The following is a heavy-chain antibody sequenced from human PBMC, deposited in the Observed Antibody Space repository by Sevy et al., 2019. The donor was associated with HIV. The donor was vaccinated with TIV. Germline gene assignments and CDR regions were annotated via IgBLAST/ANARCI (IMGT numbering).Heavy chain of an antibody. CDR1: GFTFSYYA. CDR2: ISSNGDST. CDR3: LKDLVRPVVVPAASFDY. J-gene: IGHJ4*02. Sequence: GGSLRLSCSASGFTFSYYAMHWVRQAPGKGLQYVSGISSNGDSTDYADSVKGRFTISRDNSKNTLYLQMSSLRAEDTAVYYCLKDLVRPVVVPAASFDYWGQGTLVTVSS. D-gene: IGHD2-2*01. V-gene: IGHV3-64D*06.